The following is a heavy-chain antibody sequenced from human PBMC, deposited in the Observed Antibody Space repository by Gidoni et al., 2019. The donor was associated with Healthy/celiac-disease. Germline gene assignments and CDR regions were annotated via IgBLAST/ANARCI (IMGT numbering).Heavy chain of an antibody. CDR1: GGSISSGGYY. J-gene: IGHJ5*02. CDR3: ARAIRVMYNWFDP. CDR2: IYYSGST. Sequence: QVQLQESGPGLVKPSQTLSLTCTVSGGSISSGGYYLSWIRQHPGKGLEWIGYIYYSGSTYYNPSLKSRVTISVDTSKNQFSLKLSSVTAADTAVYYCARAIRVMYNWFDPWGQGTLVTVSS. V-gene: IGHV4-31*03. D-gene: IGHD3-16*01.